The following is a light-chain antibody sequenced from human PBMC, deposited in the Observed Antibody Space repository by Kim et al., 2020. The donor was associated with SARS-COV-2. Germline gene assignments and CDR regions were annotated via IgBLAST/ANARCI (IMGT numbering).Light chain of an antibody. CDR3: QQSFRIPST. CDR1: QSIGRI. Sequence: DIQMTQSPSSLSASVGDGVTITCRASQSIGRILNWYQQQPRKAPKLLIYAASTLQSGVPSRFSGSGSGTDFTLAITTLQPEDFASYFCQQSFRIPSTFGQGTKLEI. V-gene: IGKV1-39*01. CDR2: AAS. J-gene: IGKJ2*02.